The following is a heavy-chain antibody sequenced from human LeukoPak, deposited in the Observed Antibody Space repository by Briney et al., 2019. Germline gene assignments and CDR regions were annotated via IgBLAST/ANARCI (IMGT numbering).Heavy chain of an antibody. D-gene: IGHD6-13*01. CDR2: ISSGSSAI. CDR3: ARDRSSSWYAGHWFDP. Sequence: GGSLRLSCEASGFTFTTYSMTWVRQAPGKGLEWVSIISSGSSAIFSADALKRRFTISRDNAKNTLYLQMNSLRAEDTAVYYCARDRSSSWYAGHWFDPWGQGTLVTVSS. V-gene: IGHV3-21*01. CDR1: GFTFTTYS. J-gene: IGHJ5*02.